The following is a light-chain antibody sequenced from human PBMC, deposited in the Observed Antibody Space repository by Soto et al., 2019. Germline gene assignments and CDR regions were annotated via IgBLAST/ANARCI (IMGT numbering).Light chain of an antibody. CDR3: QQRSNWPQQ. Sequence: EIVLTQSPATLSLSPGERATLSCRASQNVANYLDWYQQKPGQAPRLLIYESSNRDTGIAARFSGSGSGTDFTLTISSLEPEDFAVYYCQQRSNWPQQFGHGNKVDXX. CDR1: QNVANY. V-gene: IGKV3-11*01. CDR2: ESS. J-gene: IGKJ1*01.